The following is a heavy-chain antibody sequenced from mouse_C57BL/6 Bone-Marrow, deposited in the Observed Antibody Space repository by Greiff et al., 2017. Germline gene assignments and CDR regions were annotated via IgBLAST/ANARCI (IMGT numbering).Heavy chain of an antibody. J-gene: IGHJ2*01. CDR1: GFNIKDYY. CDR3: TRSLIYYGTNY. V-gene: IGHV14-2*01. CDR2: IAPEDGET. Sequence: VQLKQSGAELVKPGASVKLSCTASGFNIKDYYIHWVKQRTEHGLEWIGRIAPEDGETKYAPKFQDKATITADTSSNTAYLQLSSLTSEDTAVYYCTRSLIYYGTNYWGQGTTLTVSS. D-gene: IGHD1-1*01.